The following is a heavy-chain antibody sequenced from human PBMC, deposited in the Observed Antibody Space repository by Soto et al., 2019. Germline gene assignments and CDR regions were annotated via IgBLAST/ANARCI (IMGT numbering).Heavy chain of an antibody. Sequence: LKISCKGSGYSFTSYWISWVRQMPGKGLEWMGIIYPGDSDTRYSPSFQGQVTISADKSISTAYLQWSSLKASDTAMYYCARYSGYPYYYYGMDVWGQGTTVTVSS. J-gene: IGHJ6*02. D-gene: IGHD5-12*01. CDR1: GYSFTSYW. CDR3: ARYSGYPYYYYGMDV. V-gene: IGHV5-51*01. CDR2: IYPGDSDT.